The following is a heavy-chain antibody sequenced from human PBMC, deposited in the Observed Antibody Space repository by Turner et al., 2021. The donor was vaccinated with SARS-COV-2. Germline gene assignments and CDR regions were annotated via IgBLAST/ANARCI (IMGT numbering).Heavy chain of an antibody. Sequence: QVQLVESGGSMVQPGRSLGLSCAASGFTFSNYAMHWVRQAPGKGLEWLAVVSYDGGNKYYADSARGRFTISRDNFGDTVSLQLNSLRPEDTAMYFCARGPGGHSYYWSGALDSWGQGTLVTVSS. CDR1: GFTFSNYA. CDR3: ARGPGGHSYYWSGALDS. J-gene: IGHJ4*03. CDR2: VSYDGGNK. D-gene: IGHD3-10*01. V-gene: IGHV3-30-3*01.